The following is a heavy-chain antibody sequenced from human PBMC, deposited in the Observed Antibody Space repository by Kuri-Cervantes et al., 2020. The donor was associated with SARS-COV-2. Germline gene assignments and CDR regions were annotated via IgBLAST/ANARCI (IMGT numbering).Heavy chain of an antibody. Sequence: SETLSLTCTVSGDSITNYYLTWIRQPPGKGLEWIGYVSYNGATAYNPSLKSRVTMSLDTSKNQFSLRLSSVTAADTAVYYCWGRVDFSSVDYWGQGTLVTVSS. CDR3: WGRVDFSSVDY. D-gene: IGHD3/OR15-3a*01. V-gene: IGHV4-59*01. CDR2: VSYNGAT. CDR1: GDSITNYY. J-gene: IGHJ4*02.